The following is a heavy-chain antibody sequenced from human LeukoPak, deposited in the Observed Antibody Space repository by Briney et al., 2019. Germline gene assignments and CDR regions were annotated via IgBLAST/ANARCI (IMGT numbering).Heavy chain of an antibody. V-gene: IGHV4-59*08. Sequence: PSETLSLTCTVPGGSISSYYWSWIRQPPERGLEWIGYIYYSGSTNYNPSLKSRVTISVDTPKNQFSLKLSSVTAADTAVYYCARHLSSWYWYYYGMDVWGQGTTVTVSS. CDR3: ARHLSSWYWYYYGMDV. D-gene: IGHD6-13*01. J-gene: IGHJ6*02. CDR1: GGSISSYY. CDR2: IYYSGST.